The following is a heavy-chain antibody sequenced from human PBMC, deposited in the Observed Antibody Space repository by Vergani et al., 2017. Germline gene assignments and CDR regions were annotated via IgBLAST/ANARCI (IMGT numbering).Heavy chain of an antibody. CDR1: GFTFSSYW. CDR2: INSDGSST. Sequence: EVQLVESGGGLVQPGGSLRLSCAASGFTFSSYWMHWVRQAPGKGLVWVSRINSDGSSTSYADSVKGRFTISRDKAKYTLYLQMNSLSAEDTAVYYCARDREIGCELRSVGYFYYYCMDVWGQGTTVTVSS. V-gene: IGHV3-74*01. CDR3: ARDREIGCELRSVGYFYYYCMDV. D-gene: IGHD1-26*01. J-gene: IGHJ6*02.